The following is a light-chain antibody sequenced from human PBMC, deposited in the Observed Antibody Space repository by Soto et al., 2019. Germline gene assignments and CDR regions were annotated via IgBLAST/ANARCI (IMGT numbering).Light chain of an antibody. V-gene: IGKV3-11*01. Sequence: EIVLTQSPATLSLSPGERATLSCRASQSVSSYLAWYQQKPGQAPRLLIYDASNRATGIPARFSGSGSGTDFTLTISSLEPEDFAVYYCQQYVASPYTFGQGTKVDNK. CDR3: QQYVASPYT. CDR2: DAS. J-gene: IGKJ2*01. CDR1: QSVSSY.